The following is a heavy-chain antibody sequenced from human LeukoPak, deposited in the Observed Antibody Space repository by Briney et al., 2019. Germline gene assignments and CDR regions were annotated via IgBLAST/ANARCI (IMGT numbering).Heavy chain of an antibody. Sequence: SETLSLTCTVSGGSVGSGSYYWSWIRQPPGKGLEWIGYIYYSGSTNYNPSLKSRVTISVDTSKNQFSLKLSSVTAADTAVYYCASPRSYYDSSGYYISWGQGTLVTVSS. CDR3: ASPRSYYDSSGYYIS. CDR1: GGSVGSGSYY. CDR2: IYYSGST. J-gene: IGHJ5*02. V-gene: IGHV4-61*01. D-gene: IGHD3-22*01.